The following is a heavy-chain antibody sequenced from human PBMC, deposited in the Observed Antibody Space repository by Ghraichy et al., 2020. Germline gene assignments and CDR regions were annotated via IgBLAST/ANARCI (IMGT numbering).Heavy chain of an antibody. V-gene: IGHV3-23*01. CDR2: ISGSGGST. CDR3: AKLFPRIVVVPAAGMDV. CDR1: RFNFSNYA. Sequence: GGSLRLSCAASRFNFSNYAMTWVCQAPGKGLEWVSAISGSGGSTYYADSGKGRFTISRDNSKNTLYLQMNSLRAEDTAVYYCAKLFPRIVVVPAAGMDVWGQGTTVTVSS. D-gene: IGHD2-2*01. J-gene: IGHJ6*02.